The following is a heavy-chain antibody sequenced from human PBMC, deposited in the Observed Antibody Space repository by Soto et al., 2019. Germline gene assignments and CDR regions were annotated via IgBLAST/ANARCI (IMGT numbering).Heavy chain of an antibody. CDR1: GFTFSSFA. D-gene: IGHD2-15*01. J-gene: IGHJ4*02. CDR3: ARGGARWPGYFDS. CDR2: ISGSGGST. Sequence: EMQLLESGGGLVQPGGSLRLSCAASGFTFSSFAMSWVRQAPGKGLDWVSAISGSGGSTYSADSVKGRFTISRDNSKNTLYLQMSSLRAEDTAVYYCARGGARWPGYFDSWGQGALVAVSS. V-gene: IGHV3-23*01.